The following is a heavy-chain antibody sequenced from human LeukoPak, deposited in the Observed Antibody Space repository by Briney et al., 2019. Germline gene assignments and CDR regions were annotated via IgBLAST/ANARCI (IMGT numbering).Heavy chain of an antibody. Sequence: ASVKVSCKASGYTFTSNYIHWVRQAPGQGLEWMGMIYPRDGSTSYAQKFQGRVTVTRDTSTSTVHMELSGLRSEDTAVYYCARDQEGFDYWGQGTLVTVYS. CDR1: GYTFTSNY. CDR2: IYPRDGST. CDR3: ARDQEGFDY. J-gene: IGHJ4*02. V-gene: IGHV1-46*01.